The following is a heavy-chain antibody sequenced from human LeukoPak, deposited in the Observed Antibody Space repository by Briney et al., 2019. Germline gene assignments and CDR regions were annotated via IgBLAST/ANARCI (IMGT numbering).Heavy chain of an antibody. Sequence: SETLSLTCTVSGDSINSRSYYWGWIRQPPGKGLEWIGYIYYSGSTYYNPSLKSRITISVDTSKSQFSLKLSSVTAADTAVYFCARGDCSSTTCPFDYWGQGTLVTVSS. V-gene: IGHV4-31*03. J-gene: IGHJ4*02. CDR2: IYYSGST. CDR3: ARGDCSSTTCPFDY. CDR1: GDSINSRSYY. D-gene: IGHD2-2*01.